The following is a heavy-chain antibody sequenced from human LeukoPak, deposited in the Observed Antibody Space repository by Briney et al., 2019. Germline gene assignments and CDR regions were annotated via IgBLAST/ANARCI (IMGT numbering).Heavy chain of an antibody. CDR2: IYYSGST. Sequence: PSETLSLTCTVSGGSISSSSYYWGWIRQPPGKGLEWIGSIYYSGSTNYNPSLKSRVTISVDTSKNQFSLKLSSVTAADTAVYYCARGLWVGGRGIGYWGQGTLVTVSS. D-gene: IGHD1-26*01. J-gene: IGHJ4*02. CDR1: GGSISSSSYY. V-gene: IGHV4-39*07. CDR3: ARGLWVGGRGIGY.